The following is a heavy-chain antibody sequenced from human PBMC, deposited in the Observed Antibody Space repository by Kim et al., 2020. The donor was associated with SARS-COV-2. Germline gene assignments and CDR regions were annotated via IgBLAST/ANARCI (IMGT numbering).Heavy chain of an antibody. Sequence: SETLSLTCAVYGESFSGYYWSWIRQPPGKGLEWIGEINHSGSANYNPSLKSRVTLSVDRSKNQFSLKLTSVTAADSAVYYCARGTMVRGVILIYWGQGSRVTVSS. CDR1: GESFSGYY. V-gene: IGHV4-34*01. CDR3: ARGTMVRGVILIY. CDR2: INHSGSA. D-gene: IGHD3-10*01. J-gene: IGHJ4*02.